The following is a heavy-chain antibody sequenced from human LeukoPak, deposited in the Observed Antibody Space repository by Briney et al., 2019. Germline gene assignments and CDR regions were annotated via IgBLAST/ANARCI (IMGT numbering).Heavy chain of an antibody. D-gene: IGHD4-17*01. CDR3: ARSPRHDYGDSWYFDL. CDR1: GFTFSSYW. CDR2: INSDGSST. Sequence: PGGSLRLSCAASGFTFSSYWRHWVRQAPGKGLVWVSRINSDGSSTSYADSVKGRFTIPRDNAKKTLYLQMNSLRAEDTAVYYCARSPRHDYGDSWYFDLWGRGTLVTVSS. V-gene: IGHV3-74*01. J-gene: IGHJ2*01.